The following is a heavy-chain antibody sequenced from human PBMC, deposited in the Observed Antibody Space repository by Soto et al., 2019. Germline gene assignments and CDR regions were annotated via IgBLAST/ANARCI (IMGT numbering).Heavy chain of an antibody. CDR3: AKDRYDSSGYTDAFDI. D-gene: IGHD3-22*01. J-gene: IGHJ3*02. V-gene: IGHV3-30*18. Sequence: GGSLRLSCAASGFTFSTYDMHWVRLAPGKGLEWVAVISHEGSNKYSADSVKGRFNISSDNSKNTLCLHMNYLRVENTALYYCAKDRYDSSGYTDAFDIWGQGTMVTVSS. CDR2: ISHEGSNK. CDR1: GFTFSTYD.